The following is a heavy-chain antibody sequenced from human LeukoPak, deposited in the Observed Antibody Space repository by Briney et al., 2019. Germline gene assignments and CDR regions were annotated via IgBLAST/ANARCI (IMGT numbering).Heavy chain of an antibody. CDR1: GGSFSGYY. J-gene: IGHJ4*02. CDR2: INHSGST. D-gene: IGHD1-26*01. CDR3: ASRGR. V-gene: IGHV4-34*01. Sequence: SETLSLTCAVYGGSFSGYYWSWIRQPPGKGLEWIGEINHSGSTNYNPSLKSRVSISIDTSKNQFSLNLTSVTAADTAVYYCASRGRWGQGTLVTVSS.